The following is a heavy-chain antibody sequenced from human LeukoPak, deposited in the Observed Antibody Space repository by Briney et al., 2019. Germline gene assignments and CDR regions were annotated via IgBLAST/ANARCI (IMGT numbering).Heavy chain of an antibody. CDR3: ARVVPAQDFDY. V-gene: IGHV3-74*01. CDR1: GFTFSSYW. CDR2: INSDGSST. J-gene: IGHJ4*02. D-gene: IGHD2-21*02. Sequence: GGSLRLSCAASGFTFSSYWMHWVRQAPGKGLVWVSRINSDGSSTSYAGVVKGRFTISRDNAKNTLYLQMNSVRAEDTAVYYCARVVPAQDFDYWGQGTLVTVSS.